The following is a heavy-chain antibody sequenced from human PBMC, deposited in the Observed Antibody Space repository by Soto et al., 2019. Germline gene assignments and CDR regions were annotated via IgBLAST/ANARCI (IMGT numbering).Heavy chain of an antibody. J-gene: IGHJ4*02. CDR3: AREASVLIPAAQPSRFDS. Sequence: ASVKVSCKGFGYSFMKYGINGVLQSPLRGLEGVGWISPYSGYTHSAQKFHGRLTLTTDTAASTAYMELRILRSADTALYYCAREASVLIPAAQPSRFDSWGQGTLVTVS. V-gene: IGHV1-18*01. CDR1: GYSFMKYG. D-gene: IGHD2-2*01. CDR2: ISPYSGYT.